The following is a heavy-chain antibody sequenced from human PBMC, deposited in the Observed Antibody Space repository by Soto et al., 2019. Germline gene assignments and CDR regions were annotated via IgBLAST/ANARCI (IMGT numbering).Heavy chain of an antibody. CDR2: INPSGGST. V-gene: IGHV1-46*03. CDR1: GHTFTSYY. Sequence: ASVKVSCKASGHTFTSYYMHWVRQAPGQGLEWMGIINPSGGSTSYAQKFQGRVTMTRDTSTSTVYMELSSLRSEDTAVYYCARVNYDFWSGYSTLSPDYSYYYYMDVWGKGTTVTVSS. D-gene: IGHD3-3*01. J-gene: IGHJ6*03. CDR3: ARVNYDFWSGYSTLSPDYSYYYYMDV.